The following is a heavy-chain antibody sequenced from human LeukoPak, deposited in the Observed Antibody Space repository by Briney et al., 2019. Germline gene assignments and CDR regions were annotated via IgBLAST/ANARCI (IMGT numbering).Heavy chain of an antibody. CDR3: AKDGSGWYVLPQFFDY. CDR2: IRYDGSNK. Sequence: PGGSLRLSCTASGFTFGDYAISWVRQAPGKGLEWVAFIRYDGSNKYYADSVKGRFTISRDNSKNTLYLQMNSLRAEDTAVYYCAKDGSGWYVLPQFFDYWGQGTLVTVSS. V-gene: IGHV3-30*02. J-gene: IGHJ4*02. CDR1: GFTFGDYA. D-gene: IGHD6-19*01.